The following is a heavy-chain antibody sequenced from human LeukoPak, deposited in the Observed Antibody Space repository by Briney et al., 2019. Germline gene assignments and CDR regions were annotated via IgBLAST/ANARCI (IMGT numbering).Heavy chain of an antibody. D-gene: IGHD3-10*01. CDR1: AYTFNTYG. CDR2: ISAYNGNT. CDR3: ARGPRFGELLWHWFDP. V-gene: IGHV1-18*01. Sequence: ASVKVSCKASAYTFNTYGICWVRQAPEQGLEWMGWISAYNGNTNYAQKLQGRVTMTTDTSTSTAYMELRSLRSDDTAVYYCARGPRFGELLWHWFDPWGQGTLVTVSS. J-gene: IGHJ5*02.